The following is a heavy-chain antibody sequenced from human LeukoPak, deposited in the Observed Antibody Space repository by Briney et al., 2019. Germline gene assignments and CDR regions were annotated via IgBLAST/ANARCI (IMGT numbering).Heavy chain of an antibody. CDR1: GRSISRSSDY. Sequence: SDTLSLTCTVSGRSISRSSDYWGWIRQPPGKGLEWIGSIYYSGSTYYNPSLKIRVTISVDTSKNQFSLKQSSVTAADRALYFCTRPVVLRYFVRYYLDYSGEGGLVAVSS. V-gene: IGHV4-39*01. D-gene: IGHD3-9*01. CDR2: IYYSGST. CDR3: TRPVVLRYFVRYYLDY. J-gene: IGHJ4*02.